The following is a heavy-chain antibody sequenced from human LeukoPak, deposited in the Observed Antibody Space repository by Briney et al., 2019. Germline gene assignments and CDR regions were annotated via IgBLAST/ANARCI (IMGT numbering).Heavy chain of an antibody. CDR1: GFTFDDYA. CDR3: AKARGLWFGESWFDP. J-gene: IGHJ5*02. CDR2: ISWNSGSI. D-gene: IGHD3-10*01. V-gene: IGHV3-9*01. Sequence: GGSLRLSCAASGFTFDDYAVHWVRQAPGKGLEWVSGISWNSGSIGYADSVKGRFTISRDNAKNSLYLQMNSLRAEDTALYYCAKARGLWFGESWFDPWGQGTLVTVSS.